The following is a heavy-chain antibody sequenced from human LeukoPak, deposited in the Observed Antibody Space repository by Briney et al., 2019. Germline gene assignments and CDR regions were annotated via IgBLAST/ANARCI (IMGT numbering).Heavy chain of an antibody. V-gene: IGHV1-69*13. J-gene: IGHJ4*02. Sequence: GASVKVSCKASGYTFTSYGISWVRQAPGQGLEWMGGIIPIFGTANYAQKFQGRVTITADESTSTAYMELSSLRSEDTAVYYCARQGPDYYDSSGYWGFDYWGQGTLVTVSS. D-gene: IGHD3-22*01. CDR2: IIPIFGTA. CDR3: ARQGPDYYDSSGYWGFDY. CDR1: GYTFTSYG.